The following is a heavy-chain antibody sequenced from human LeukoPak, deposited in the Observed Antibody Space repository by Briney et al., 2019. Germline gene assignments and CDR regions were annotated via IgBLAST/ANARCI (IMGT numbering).Heavy chain of an antibody. J-gene: IGHJ4*02. CDR3: ARDESRLAAWVDY. CDR1: GYTFTGNA. V-gene: IGHV1-18*01. CDR2: ISAYNGNT. D-gene: IGHD3-16*01. Sequence: ASVKVSCKASGYTFTGNAMNWVRQAPGQGLEWMGWISAYNGNTNYAQKLQGRVTMTTDTSTSTAYMELRSLRSDDTAVYYCARDESRLAAWVDYWGQGTLVTVS.